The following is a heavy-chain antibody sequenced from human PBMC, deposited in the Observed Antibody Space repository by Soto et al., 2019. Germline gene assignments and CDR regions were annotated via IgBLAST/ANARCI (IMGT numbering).Heavy chain of an antibody. CDR2: ISGSGGST. V-gene: IGHV3-23*01. D-gene: IGHD3-22*01. CDR1: GFTFSSYA. CDR3: ALLRYYYDSSAWGRGQRDLDY. Sequence: EVQLLESGGGLVQPGGSLRLSCAASGFTFSSYAMSWVRQAPGKGLEWVSAISGSGGSTYYADSVKGRFTISRDNSKNTRYLQMNSLRAEDPAVYYCALLRYYYDSSAWGRGQRDLDYWGQGTLVTVSS. J-gene: IGHJ4*02.